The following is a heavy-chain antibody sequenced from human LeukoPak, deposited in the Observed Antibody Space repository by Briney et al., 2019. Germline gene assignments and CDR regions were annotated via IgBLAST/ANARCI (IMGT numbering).Heavy chain of an antibody. CDR1: GGSISNYY. CDR3: ARHPFATPFDY. Sequence: KTSETLSLTCTVSGGSISNYYWSWIRQPPGKGLEWIGYIYYTEDTNHNPSLKSRVTISIDTSKNQLSLTLHSVTAADTAVYYCARHPFATPFDYWGQGILVTVSS. D-gene: IGHD2-15*01. V-gene: IGHV4-59*08. CDR2: IYYTEDT. J-gene: IGHJ4*02.